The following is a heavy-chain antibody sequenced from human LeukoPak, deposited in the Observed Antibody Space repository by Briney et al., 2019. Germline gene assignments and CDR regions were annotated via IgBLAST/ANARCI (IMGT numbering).Heavy chain of an antibody. J-gene: IGHJ3*02. CDR1: GFTFRSYS. CDR3: ARVLQQLVGGPHYAFDI. V-gene: IGHV3-21*01. CDR2: ISSSSSYI. Sequence: GGSLRLSCAASGFTFRSYSMNWVRQAPGKGLEWVSSISSSSSYIYYADSVKGRFTISRDNAKNSLYLQMNSLRAEDTAVYYCARVLQQLVGGPHYAFDIWGQGTMVTVSS. D-gene: IGHD6-13*01.